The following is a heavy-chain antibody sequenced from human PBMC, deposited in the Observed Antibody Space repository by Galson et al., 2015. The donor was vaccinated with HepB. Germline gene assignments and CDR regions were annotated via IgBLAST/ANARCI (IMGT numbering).Heavy chain of an antibody. D-gene: IGHD3-3*01. CDR3: AKDLVGGLFDFWSGYFPPGN. J-gene: IGHJ4*02. CDR2: ISGSGGST. CDR1: GFTFSDYA. V-gene: IGHV3-23*01. Sequence: SLRLSCAASGFTFSDYAMCWVRQAPGKGLEWVSAISGSGGSTYHADSVKGRFTISRDNSKKTLFLQMNSLRADDTAVYYCAKDLVGGLFDFWSGYFPPGNWGQGTLVTVSS.